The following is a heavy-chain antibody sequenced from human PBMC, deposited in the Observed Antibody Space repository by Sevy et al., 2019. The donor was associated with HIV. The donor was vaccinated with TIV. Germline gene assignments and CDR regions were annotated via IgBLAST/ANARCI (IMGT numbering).Heavy chain of an antibody. V-gene: IGHV1-8*01. J-gene: IGHJ6*02. CDR3: ARVTMVRGVGYYYYGMDV. CDR2: MNPNSGNT. Sequence: ASVKVSCKASGYTFTSYDINWVRQATGQGLEWMGWMNPNSGNTGYAQKFQGRVTMTRNTSISTAYMELSSLRSEDMAVYYCARVTMVRGVGYYYYGMDVWGQGTTVTVSS. CDR1: GYTFTSYD. D-gene: IGHD3-10*01.